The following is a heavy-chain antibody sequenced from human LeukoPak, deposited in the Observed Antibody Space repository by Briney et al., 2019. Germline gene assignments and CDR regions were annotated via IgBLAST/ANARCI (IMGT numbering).Heavy chain of an antibody. J-gene: IGHJ3*02. CDR3: ARQQLVPGRAFDI. CDR2: INHSGST. V-gene: IGHV4-34*01. Sequence: SETLSLTCAVYGGSFSGYYWSWIRHPPGKGLEWIGEINHSGSTNYNPSLKSRVTISVDTSKNQFSLKLSSVTAADTAVYYCARQQLVPGRAFDIWGQGTMVTVSS. D-gene: IGHD6-13*01. CDR1: GGSFSGYY.